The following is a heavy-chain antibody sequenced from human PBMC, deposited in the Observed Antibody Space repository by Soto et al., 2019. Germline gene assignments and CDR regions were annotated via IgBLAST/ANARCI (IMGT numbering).Heavy chain of an antibody. D-gene: IGHD2-2*01. CDR1: GFTVSYNY. Sequence: EVQLVESGGGLVQPGGSLRLSCAASGFTVSYNYMSWVRQAPGKGLEWVSVIYRGGDTFYADSVKGRFTISRDNSKNTLYLQMNSLRAEDTAVYYCAKEEGGCSSTSCNLYYYYYMDVWRKGTTVTVSS. CDR3: AKEEGGCSSTSCNLYYYYYMDV. J-gene: IGHJ6*03. V-gene: IGHV3-66*01. CDR2: IYRGGDT.